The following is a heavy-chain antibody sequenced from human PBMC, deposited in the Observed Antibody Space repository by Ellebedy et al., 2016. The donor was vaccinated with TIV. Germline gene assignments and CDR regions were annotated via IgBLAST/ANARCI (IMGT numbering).Heavy chain of an antibody. CDR3: ARGRYVWGSYRYYFDY. J-gene: IGHJ4*02. CDR2: INHSGST. D-gene: IGHD3-16*02. V-gene: IGHV4-34*01. CDR1: GGSISSYY. Sequence: MPSETLSLTCTVSGGSISSYYWSWIRQPPGKGLEWIGEINHSGSTNYNPSLKSRVTISVDTSKNQFSLKLSSVTAADTAVYYCARGRYVWGSYRYYFDYWGQGTLVTVSS.